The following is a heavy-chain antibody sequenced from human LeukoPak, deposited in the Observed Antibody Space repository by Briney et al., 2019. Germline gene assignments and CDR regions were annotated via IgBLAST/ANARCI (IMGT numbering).Heavy chain of an antibody. CDR1: GGSFSGYY. CDR3: ARGQRYFD. V-gene: IGHV4-34*01. Sequence: SETLSLTCAVYGGSFSGYYWSWIRQPPGKGLEWSGEINHSGNTNYNPSLKSRVTISVDTSKNQVSLKLASVTAADTAVYYCARGQRYFDWGQGTLVTVSS. D-gene: IGHD3-9*01. CDR2: INHSGNT. J-gene: IGHJ4*02.